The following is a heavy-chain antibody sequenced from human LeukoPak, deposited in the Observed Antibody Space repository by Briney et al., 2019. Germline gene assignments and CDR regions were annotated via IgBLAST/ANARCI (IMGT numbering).Heavy chain of an antibody. Sequence: PGESLKISCKGSGCSFTSYWIGWVRQKPGKGLEWMAIIYPGDSDTRNSPSLQGQVIISVDKSISTAYLQWSSLKASDTAMYYCARSSHYYYGSGPLHAYYFDYWGQGTLVTVSS. CDR3: ARSSHYYYGSGPLHAYYFDY. D-gene: IGHD3-10*01. CDR2: IYPGDSDT. J-gene: IGHJ4*02. CDR1: GCSFTSYW. V-gene: IGHV5-51*01.